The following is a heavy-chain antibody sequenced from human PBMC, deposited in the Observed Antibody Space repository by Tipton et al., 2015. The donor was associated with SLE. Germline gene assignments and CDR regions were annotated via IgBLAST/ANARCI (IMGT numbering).Heavy chain of an antibody. Sequence: SLRLSCAASGFPFSSYGMHWVRQAPGKGLEWVAVISFDGSNKYYADSVKGRFTISRDNSKNTLYLQMNSLRAEDTAVYYCARDEVGIGDPLDYWGQGTLVTVSS. CDR3: ARDEVGIGDPLDY. CDR1: GFPFSSYG. CDR2: ISFDGSNK. V-gene: IGHV3-30*03. J-gene: IGHJ4*02. D-gene: IGHD3-16*01.